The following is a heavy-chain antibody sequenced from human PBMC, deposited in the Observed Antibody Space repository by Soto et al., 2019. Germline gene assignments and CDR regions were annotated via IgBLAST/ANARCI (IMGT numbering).Heavy chain of an antibody. J-gene: IGHJ4*02. CDR2: IIPIFGTA. Sequence: ASVKVSCKASGGTFSSYAISWVRQAPGQGLEWMGGIIPIFGTANYAQKFQGRVTLTADESTSTAYMELSSLRSEDTAVYYCARDGSYDSSGYYFDYWGQGTLVTVSS. CDR1: GGTFSSYA. V-gene: IGHV1-69*13. D-gene: IGHD3-22*01. CDR3: ARDGSYDSSGYYFDY.